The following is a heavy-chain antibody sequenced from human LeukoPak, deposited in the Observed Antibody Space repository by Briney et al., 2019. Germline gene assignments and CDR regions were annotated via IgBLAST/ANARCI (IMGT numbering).Heavy chain of an antibody. J-gene: IGHJ5*02. CDR1: GGSISSYY. V-gene: IGHV4-59*01. Sequence: SQTLSLTCTVSGGSISSYYWSWIRQPPGKRLEWIGYIYYSGSTNYNPSLKSRVTISVDTSKNQFSLKLSSVTAADTAVYYCARDTTIFGVANNWFDPWGQGTLVTVSS. D-gene: IGHD3-3*01. CDR3: ARDTTIFGVANNWFDP. CDR2: IYYSGST.